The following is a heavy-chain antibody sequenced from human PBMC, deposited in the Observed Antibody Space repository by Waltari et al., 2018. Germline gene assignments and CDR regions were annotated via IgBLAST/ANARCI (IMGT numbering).Heavy chain of an antibody. CDR3: AKEGNWRYSDNSGYYFDN. V-gene: IGHV3-30*18. CDR2: IWYDGGDK. CDR1: GFTFSSYG. Sequence: QVHLVESGGGVVQPGRSLRLSCAASGFTFSSYGMHWVRQAPGKGLEWGALIWYDGGDKYYADSVKGRFSISRDNSKNTLYLQMSSLRAEDTAIYYCAKEGNWRYSDNSGYYFDNWGQGTLVTVSS. D-gene: IGHD3-22*01. J-gene: IGHJ4*02.